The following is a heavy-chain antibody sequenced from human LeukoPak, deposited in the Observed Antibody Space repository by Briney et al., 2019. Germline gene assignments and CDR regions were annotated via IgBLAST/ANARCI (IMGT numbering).Heavy chain of an antibody. Sequence: SETLSLTCTVSGGSISSYYWSWNRQPPGKGLEWIGYIYYSGSTNYNPSLKSRVTISVDTSKNQFSLKLSSVTAADTAVYYCASRIAVDGYFDYWGQGTLVTVSS. D-gene: IGHD6-19*01. J-gene: IGHJ4*02. CDR1: GGSISSYY. CDR2: IYYSGST. CDR3: ASRIAVDGYFDY. V-gene: IGHV4-59*01.